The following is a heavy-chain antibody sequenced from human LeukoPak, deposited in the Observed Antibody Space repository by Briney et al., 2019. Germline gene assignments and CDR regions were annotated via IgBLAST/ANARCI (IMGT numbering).Heavy chain of an antibody. Sequence: ASVKVSCKASGGTFSSYAINWVRQATGQGLEWMGWMNPNSGNTGYAQKFQGRVTITRNTSISTAYMELSSLRSEDTAVYYCARGRGSSWYQLWGQGTLVTVSS. D-gene: IGHD6-13*01. CDR3: ARGRGSSWYQL. V-gene: IGHV1-8*03. J-gene: IGHJ4*02. CDR2: MNPNSGNT. CDR1: GGTFSSYA.